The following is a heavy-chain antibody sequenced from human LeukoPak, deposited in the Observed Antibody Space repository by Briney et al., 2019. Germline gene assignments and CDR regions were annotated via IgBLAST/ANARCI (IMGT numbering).Heavy chain of an antibody. Sequence: PGRSLRLSCAASGFTFSSYAMHWVRQAAGKGLEWVAIISYDGTNKYQADSVKGRCTISRDNSKNTLYLQMNSLRGEDTAVYYCARGSWRLVRGAVSFEYWGQGTLVTVSS. CDR3: ARGSWRLVRGAVSFEY. CDR2: ISYDGTNK. V-gene: IGHV3-30-3*01. D-gene: IGHD3-10*01. J-gene: IGHJ4*02. CDR1: GFTFSSYA.